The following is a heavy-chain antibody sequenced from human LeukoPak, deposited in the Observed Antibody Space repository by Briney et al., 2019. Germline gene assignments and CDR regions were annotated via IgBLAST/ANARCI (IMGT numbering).Heavy chain of an antibody. CDR2: IDTSGST. CDR3: ARGRGFYSNYDATNWFDP. J-gene: IGHJ5*02. D-gene: IGHD4-11*01. V-gene: IGHV4-61*02. CDR1: GGSISSGSYY. Sequence: SETLSLTCTVSGGSISSGSYYWSWIRQPAGKGLEWIGRIDTSGSTNYNPSLKSRATISVDTSKNQFSLKLSSVTAADTAVYYCARGRGFYSNYDATNWFDPWGQGTLVTVSS.